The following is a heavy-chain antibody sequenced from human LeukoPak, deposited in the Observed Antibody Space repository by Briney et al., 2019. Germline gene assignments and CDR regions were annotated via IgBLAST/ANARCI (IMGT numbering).Heavy chain of an antibody. Sequence: TSVKVSFKASGFTFTSSAMQWVRQARGQRLEWIGWIVVGSGNTNYAQKFRERVTITRDMSTSTAYMELSSLRSEDTAVYYCAAFDNYYDSSGYDGWGQGTLVTVSS. D-gene: IGHD3-22*01. CDR2: IVVGSGNT. CDR1: GFTFTSSA. J-gene: IGHJ4*02. CDR3: AAFDNYYDSSGYDG. V-gene: IGHV1-58*02.